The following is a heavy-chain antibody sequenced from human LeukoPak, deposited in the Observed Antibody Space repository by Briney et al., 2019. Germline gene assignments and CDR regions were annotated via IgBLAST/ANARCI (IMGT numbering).Heavy chain of an antibody. V-gene: IGHV3-48*03. D-gene: IGHD3-22*01. J-gene: IGHJ4*02. CDR1: VFTFSNYE. Sequence: PGGSLRLSCAASVFTFSNYEMNWVRQAPGEGLERVSYISTSGSTIYYADSVKGRFTISRDNAKNSLYLQMNSLRAEDTAVYYCARDGPAYYDSSGYSDYWGRGILVTVSS. CDR3: ARDGPAYYDSSGYSDY. CDR2: ISTSGSTI.